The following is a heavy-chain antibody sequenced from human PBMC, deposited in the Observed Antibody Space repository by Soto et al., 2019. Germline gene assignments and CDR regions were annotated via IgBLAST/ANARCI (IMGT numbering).Heavy chain of an antibody. V-gene: IGHV6-1*01. J-gene: IGHJ4*02. D-gene: IGHD6-19*01. CDR2: TYYRSKGYN. CDR1: GDCVSTNIAA. Sequence: SQTLSLTSAISGDCVSTNIAAWNWIRQSPSRGVERLGRTYYRSKGYNDYAVSVKSRIPIPPDTSKKQFSLQLNSVTPEDTAVYYCARDIGVAVAGNLFDYWGQGTLVTVSS. CDR3: ARDIGVAVAGNLFDY.